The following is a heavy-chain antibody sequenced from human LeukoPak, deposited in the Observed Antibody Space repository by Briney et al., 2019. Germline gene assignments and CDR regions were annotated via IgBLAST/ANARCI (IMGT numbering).Heavy chain of an antibody. D-gene: IGHD3-16*02. V-gene: IGHV4-34*01. CDR2: INHSGST. CDR3: ARGTHHYVWGSYPMPRWFDP. J-gene: IGHJ5*02. Sequence: PSETLSLTCAVYGGSFSGYYWSWIRQPPGKGLEWIGEINHSGSTNYNPSLKSRVTISVDTSKNQFSLKLSSVTAADTAVYYCARGTHHYVWGSYPMPRWFDPWGQGTLVTVSS. CDR1: GGSFSGYY.